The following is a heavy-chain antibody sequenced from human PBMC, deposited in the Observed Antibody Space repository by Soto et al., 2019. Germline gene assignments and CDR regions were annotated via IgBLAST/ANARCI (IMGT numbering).Heavy chain of an antibody. J-gene: IGHJ4*02. V-gene: IGHV4-59*01. D-gene: IGHD3-16*01. CDR3: ARGRTSLFGHPEFDY. CDR2: IYYSGNT. CDR1: GGSINSYY. Sequence: SETLSLTCTVSGGSINSYYWSWIRQPPGKGLEWIGYIYYSGNTNYNPSLKSRVTISIDTSKNQFSLNLSSVAAADTAVYYCARGRTSLFGHPEFDYWGQGTLVTVS.